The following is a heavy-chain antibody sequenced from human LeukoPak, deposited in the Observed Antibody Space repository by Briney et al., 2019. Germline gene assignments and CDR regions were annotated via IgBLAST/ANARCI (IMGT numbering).Heavy chain of an antibody. J-gene: IGHJ6*03. CDR2: IRSKANSYAT. CDR1: GFTFSGSA. Sequence: PGGSLRLSCAASGFTFSGSAMHWVRQASGKGLEWVGRIRSKANSYATAYAASVKGRFTISRDDSKNTAYLQMNSLKTEDTAAYYCTSRPKYYYMDVWGKGTTVTVSS. V-gene: IGHV3-73*01. CDR3: TSRPKYYYMDV.